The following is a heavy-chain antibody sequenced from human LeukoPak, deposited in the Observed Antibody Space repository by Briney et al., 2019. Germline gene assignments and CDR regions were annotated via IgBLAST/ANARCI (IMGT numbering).Heavy chain of an antibody. CDR1: GYSISSGYY. V-gene: IGHV4-38-2*02. Sequence: SETLSLTCTVSGYSISSGYYWGWIRQPPGKGLEWIGSIYHSGSTYYNSSLKSRVTISVDTSKNQFSLKLSSVTAADTAVYYCAREGSSGPYCFDYWGQGTLVTVSS. CDR2: IYHSGST. J-gene: IGHJ4*02. CDR3: AREGSSGPYCFDY. D-gene: IGHD3-22*01.